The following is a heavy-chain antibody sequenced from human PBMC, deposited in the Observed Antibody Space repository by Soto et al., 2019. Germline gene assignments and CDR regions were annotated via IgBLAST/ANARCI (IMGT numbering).Heavy chain of an antibody. J-gene: IGHJ4*02. D-gene: IGHD6-19*01. CDR1: GGSFSGYY. V-gene: IGHV4-34*01. CDR3: ARGGQWLPVY. CDR2: INHSGST. Sequence: PSETLSLTCAVYGGSFSGYYLTWIRQPPGKGLEWIGEINHSGSTNYNPSLKSRVTISVDTSKNQFSLKLSSVTAADTAVYYCARGGQWLPVYWGQGTLVTV.